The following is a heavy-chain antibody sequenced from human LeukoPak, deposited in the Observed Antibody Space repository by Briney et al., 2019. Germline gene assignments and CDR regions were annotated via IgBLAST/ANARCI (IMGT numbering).Heavy chain of an antibody. CDR3: ANHGYGYSYGMDV. CDR1: GFTFSSYA. J-gene: IGHJ6*02. Sequence: QTGGSLRLSCAASGFTFSSYAMSWVRQAPGKGLEWVSAISGSGGSTYYADSVKGWFTISRDNSKNTLYLQMNSLRAEDTAVYYCANHGYGYSYGMDVWGQGTTVTVSS. CDR2: ISGSGGST. V-gene: IGHV3-23*01. D-gene: IGHD5-18*01.